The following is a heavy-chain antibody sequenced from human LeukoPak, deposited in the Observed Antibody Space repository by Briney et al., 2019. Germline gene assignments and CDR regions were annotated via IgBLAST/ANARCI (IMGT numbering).Heavy chain of an antibody. D-gene: IGHD1-26*01. Sequence: SVKVSCKASGGTFSTYAVNWVRQAPGQRLEWMGGIIPLFGTANYAQKFQGRVTITTYESTSTAYMELSSLRSEDTAIYYCARVFARGGEISGSYYYYWGQGTLVTVSS. V-gene: IGHV1-69*05. J-gene: IGHJ4*02. CDR1: GGTFSTYA. CDR2: IIPLFGTA. CDR3: ARVFARGGEISGSYYYY.